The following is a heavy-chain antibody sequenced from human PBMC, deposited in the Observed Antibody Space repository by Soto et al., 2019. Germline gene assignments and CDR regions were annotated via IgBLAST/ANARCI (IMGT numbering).Heavy chain of an antibody. J-gene: IGHJ4*02. V-gene: IGHV3-74*01. CDR3: ARDQTVAGPTTFDY. CDR1: GFTFSSYW. CDR2: IDIAGSTT. Sequence: PGGSLRLSCAASGFTFSSYWIHFFRQTPGKGLVWVSRIDIAGSTTTYADSVKGRFTISRDNAKNTLYLQMNSLRAEDTAVYYCARDQTVAGPTTFDYCGQGTLVTVSS. D-gene: IGHD6-19*01.